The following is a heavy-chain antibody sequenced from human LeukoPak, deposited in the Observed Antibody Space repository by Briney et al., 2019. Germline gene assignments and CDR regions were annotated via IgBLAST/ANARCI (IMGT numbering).Heavy chain of an antibody. CDR3: ERGGGNSYPPFAY. CDR2: INSDGSST. J-gene: IGHJ4*02. D-gene: IGHD5-18*01. V-gene: IGHV3-74*01. CDR1: GFTFSSYW. Sequence: QSGGSLRLSCAASGFTFSSYWMHWVRQAPGKGLVWVSRINSDGSSTSYADSVKGRFTISRDNAKNTLYLQMNSLRAEDTAVYYCERGGGNSYPPFAYGGQEPLAPVP.